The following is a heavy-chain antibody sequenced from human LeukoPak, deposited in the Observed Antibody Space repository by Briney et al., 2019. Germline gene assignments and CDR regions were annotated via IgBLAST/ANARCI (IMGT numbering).Heavy chain of an antibody. D-gene: IGHD5-18*01. J-gene: IGHJ4*02. Sequence: SETLSLTCTVSGGSISSYYWSWIRQPPGKGLEWIGYIYYSGSTNYNPSLKSRVTISVDTSKNQFSLKLSSVTAADTAVYYCARGQYSYGSYYFDYWGQGTLVTVSS. V-gene: IGHV4-59*01. CDR2: IYYSGST. CDR3: ARGQYSYGSYYFDY. CDR1: GGSISSYY.